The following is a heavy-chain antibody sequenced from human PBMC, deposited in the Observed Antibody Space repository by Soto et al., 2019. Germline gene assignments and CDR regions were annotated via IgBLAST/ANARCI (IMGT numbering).Heavy chain of an antibody. Sequence: ASVKVSCKASGYTFTSYGISWVRQAPGQGLEWMGWISAYNGNTNYAQKLQGRVTMTTDTSTSTAYMELRSLRSDDTAEYYCARTVSLSDFWSGYYYYYYMDVWGKGTTVTVSS. CDR2: ISAYNGNT. D-gene: IGHD3-3*01. V-gene: IGHV1-18*01. CDR3: ARTVSLSDFWSGYYYYYYMDV. CDR1: GYTFTSYG. J-gene: IGHJ6*03.